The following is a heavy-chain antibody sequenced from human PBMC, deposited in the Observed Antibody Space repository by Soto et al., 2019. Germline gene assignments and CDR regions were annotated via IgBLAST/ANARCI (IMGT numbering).Heavy chain of an antibody. V-gene: IGHV3-15*01. CDR2: IKSKTDGGTT. D-gene: IGHD1-26*01. J-gene: IGHJ4*02. CDR1: GFTFSNAW. CDR3: TTDRVGATPGSVDY. Sequence: GGSLRLSCAASGFTFSNAWMSWVRQAPGKGLEWVGRIKSKTDGGTTDYAAPVKGRFTISRDDSKNTLYLQMSSLKTEDTAVYYCTTDRVGATPGSVDYWGQGTLVTVSS.